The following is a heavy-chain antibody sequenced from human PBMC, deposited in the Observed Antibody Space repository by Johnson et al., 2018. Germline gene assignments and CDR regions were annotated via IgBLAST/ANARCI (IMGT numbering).Heavy chain of an antibody. CDR1: GFTFSSYG. V-gene: IGHV3-33*01. CDR3: AREVYIVSIIDDAFDI. CDR2: IWYNGGNK. J-gene: IGHJ3*02. Sequence: QVQLVQSGGGVVQPGRSLRLSCAASGFTFSSYGMHWVRQAPGKGLEWVAVIWYNGGNKYYADSVKGRFTISRDNSKNTVYLQMNSLRAEEPAVYYCAREVYIVSIIDDAFDIWGQGTMVTVSS. D-gene: IGHD5/OR15-5a*01.